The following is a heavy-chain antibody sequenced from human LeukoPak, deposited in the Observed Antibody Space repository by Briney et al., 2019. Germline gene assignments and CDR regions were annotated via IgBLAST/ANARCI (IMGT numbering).Heavy chain of an antibody. CDR3: ARDQWDYGDYVYYYGMDV. D-gene: IGHD4-17*01. J-gene: IGHJ6*02. V-gene: IGHV3-21*01. CDR1: GFTFSSYS. CDR2: ISSSSSYI. Sequence: GGSLRLSCAASGFTFSSYSMNWVRQAPGKGLEWVSSISSSSSYIYYADSVKGRFTISRDNAKNSLYLQMNSLRDEDTAVYYCARDQWDYGDYVYYYGMDVWGQGTTVTVSS.